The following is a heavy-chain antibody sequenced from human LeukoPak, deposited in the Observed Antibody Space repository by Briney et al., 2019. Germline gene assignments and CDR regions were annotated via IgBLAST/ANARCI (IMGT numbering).Heavy chain of an antibody. V-gene: IGHV1-18*01. CDR2: ISAYNGNT. CDR3: ARSPSMGLWFGELFFFDY. D-gene: IGHD3-10*01. J-gene: IGHJ4*02. Sequence: ASVKVSCKASGYTFTSYGISWVRQAPGQGLEWMGWISAYNGNTNYAQKLQGRVTMTTDTSTSTAYMELRSLRSDDTAVYYCARSPSMGLWFGELFFFDYWGQGTLVTVSS. CDR1: GYTFTSYG.